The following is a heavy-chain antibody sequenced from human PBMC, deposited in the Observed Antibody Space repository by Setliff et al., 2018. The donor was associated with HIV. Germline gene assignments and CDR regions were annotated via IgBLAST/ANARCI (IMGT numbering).Heavy chain of an antibody. CDR2: ISGYNGNT. J-gene: IGHJ4*02. V-gene: IGHV1-18*01. CDR1: GYTFTSFA. D-gene: IGHD6-19*01. CDR3: ARDPPSSGWYRADY. Sequence: GASVKVSCKASGYTFTSFAMSWVRQAPGQGLEWVAWISGYNGNTNYAQRFQGRVTVTTDTSTSTAYMELRSLRSDDTAVYFCARDPPSSGWYRADYWGQGTLVTVSS.